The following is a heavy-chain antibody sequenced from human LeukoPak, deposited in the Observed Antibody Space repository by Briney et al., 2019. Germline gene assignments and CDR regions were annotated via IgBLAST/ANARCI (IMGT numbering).Heavy chain of an antibody. CDR2: IYDSGST. D-gene: IGHD1-26*01. CDR1: GFTFSNCS. CDR3: ARGGIIVGVDY. Sequence: GSLRLSCAASGFTFSNCSMNWVRQAPGKGLEWIGFIYDSGSTNYNSSLKSRVTISVDTSKNQFSLKLSSVTAADTAVYYCARGGIIVGVDYWGLGTLVTVSS. J-gene: IGHJ4*02. V-gene: IGHV4-59*01.